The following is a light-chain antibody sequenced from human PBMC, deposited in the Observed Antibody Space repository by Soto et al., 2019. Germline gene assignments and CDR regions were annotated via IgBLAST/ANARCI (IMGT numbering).Light chain of an antibody. V-gene: IGKV3-11*01. J-gene: IGKJ5*01. CDR3: QHRSDWLG. CDR2: EAS. Sequence: VLTQSPATLSLSPGERATLSCRASQSVGTYLAWYQQKPGQAPRLLIYEASNRATGISARFSGSGSGTDFTLTISSLEPEDFAVYYCQHRSDWLGFGQGTRLEIK. CDR1: QSVGTY.